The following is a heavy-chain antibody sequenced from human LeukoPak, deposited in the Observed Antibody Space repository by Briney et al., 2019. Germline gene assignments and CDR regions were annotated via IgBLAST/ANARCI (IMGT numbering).Heavy chain of an antibody. CDR2: IKHSGST. D-gene: IGHD3-22*01. Sequence: PSETLSLTCAVYGGSFSGYYWSWIRQPPGKGLEWIGEIKHSGSTNYNPSLKSRVTISVDTSKSQFSLKLSSVTAADTAVYYCASQYYYDSSGYYVDYWGQGTLVTVSS. CDR1: GGSFSGYY. CDR3: ASQYYYDSSGYYVDY. J-gene: IGHJ4*02. V-gene: IGHV4-34*01.